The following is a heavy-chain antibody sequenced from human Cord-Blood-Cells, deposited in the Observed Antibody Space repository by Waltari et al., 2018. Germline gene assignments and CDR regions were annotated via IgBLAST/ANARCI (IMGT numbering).Heavy chain of an antibody. CDR3: ARHSWGFSVRAFDI. D-gene: IGHD6-13*01. Sequence: QLQLQESGPGLVKPSETLSLTCPVSGGSISSSSYYWGWIRQPPGKGLEWIGSIYYSGSTYYNPSLKSRVTISVDTSKNQFSLKLSSVTAADTAVYYCARHSWGFSVRAFDIWGQGTMVTVSS. V-gene: IGHV4-39*01. CDR2: IYYSGST. CDR1: GGSISSSSYY. J-gene: IGHJ3*02.